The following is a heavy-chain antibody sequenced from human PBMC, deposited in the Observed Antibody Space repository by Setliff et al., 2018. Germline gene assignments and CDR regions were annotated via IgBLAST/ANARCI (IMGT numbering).Heavy chain of an antibody. Sequence: SETLSLTCSVSGASISSGNDFWNWIRQPAGKGLEWIGNIYTNGGTDYSPSPRSRVTISLGTSKNQFSLQLTSVTAADTAIYYCARSDDNFQYPDYWGQGTLVTVSS. J-gene: IGHJ4*01. D-gene: IGHD1-1*01. CDR1: GASISSGNDF. CDR2: IYTNGGT. CDR3: ARSDDNFQYPDY. V-gene: IGHV4-61*09.